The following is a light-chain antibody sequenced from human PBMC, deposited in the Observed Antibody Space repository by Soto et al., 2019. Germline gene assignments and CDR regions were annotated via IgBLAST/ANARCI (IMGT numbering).Light chain of an antibody. CDR3: QQYNNWPRGT. Sequence: EIVMTQSPATLSVSPGERATLSCRASQSVSSNLAWYQQKPGQAPRLLIYGASTRATGIPARFSGSGSWTEFTHSISSLQSEDFAVYYCQQYNNWPRGTFGQGTKLEIK. CDR2: GAS. V-gene: IGKV3-15*01. J-gene: IGKJ2*02. CDR1: QSVSSN.